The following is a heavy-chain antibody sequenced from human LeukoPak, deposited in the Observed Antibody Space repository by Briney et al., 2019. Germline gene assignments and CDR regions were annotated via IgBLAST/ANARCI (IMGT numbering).Heavy chain of an antibody. J-gene: IGHJ4*02. D-gene: IGHD3-22*01. CDR2: ISVSGGST. CDR3: AKEGLDYDRSGYYYLLYYFDY. V-gene: IGHV3-23*01. Sequence: GGTLRLSCAVCGFTFSLYAMSSGSRAPGKGLECGLAISVSGGSTYYADSEKGRYTICRDNSKNALYLQMHSLGAEDTGVYYCAKEGLDYDRSGYYYLLYYFDYWGQGTLVTVSS. CDR1: GFTFSLYA.